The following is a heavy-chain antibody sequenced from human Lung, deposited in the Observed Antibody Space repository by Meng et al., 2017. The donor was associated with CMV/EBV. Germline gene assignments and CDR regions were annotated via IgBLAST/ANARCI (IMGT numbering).Heavy chain of an antibody. J-gene: IGHJ4*02. V-gene: IGHV3-48*04. Sequence: GESXKISXAASGFTFSSYTMNWVRQAPGKGLEWVSYISNTGSVKHYADSLRGRFTVSRDNAKNSLYLQMTSLRADDTAVYYCARSLFDSNDPFDYWGQGPVVTVSS. CDR2: ISNTGSVK. CDR3: ARSLFDSNDPFDY. CDR1: GFTFSSYT. D-gene: IGHD3-22*01.